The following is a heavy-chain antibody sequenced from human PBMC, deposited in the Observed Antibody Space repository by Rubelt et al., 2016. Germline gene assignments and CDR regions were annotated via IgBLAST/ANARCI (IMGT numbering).Heavy chain of an antibody. D-gene: IGHD3-16*01. V-gene: IGHV3-30*04. CDR3: ARASPLYYAPGHAFDI. CDR2: ISYDGSNK. J-gene: IGHJ3*02. Sequence: QAPGKGLEWVAVISYDGSNKYYADSVKGRFTISRDNSKNTLYLQMNSLRAEDTAVYYCARASPLYYAPGHAFDIWGQGTMVTVSS.